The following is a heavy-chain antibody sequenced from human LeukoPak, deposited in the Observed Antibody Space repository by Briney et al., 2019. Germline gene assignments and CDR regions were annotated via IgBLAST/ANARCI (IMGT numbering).Heavy chain of an antibody. V-gene: IGHV1-2*02. J-gene: IGHJ4*02. CDR2: INPNSGGT. CDR1: GYTFTGYY. D-gene: IGHD3-10*01. CDR3: ARDGVVRGTHLTT. Sequence: ASVKVSCKASGYTFTGYYMHWVRQAPGQGLEWMGWINPNSGGTNYAQKFQGRVTMTRDTSISTAYMELSRLRSDDTAVYYCARDGVVRGTHLTTWGQGTLVTVSS.